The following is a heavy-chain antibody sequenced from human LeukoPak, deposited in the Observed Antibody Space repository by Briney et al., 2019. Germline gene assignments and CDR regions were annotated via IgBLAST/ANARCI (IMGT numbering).Heavy chain of an antibody. V-gene: IGHV3-7*03. CDR3: VRGKGWLDP. Sequence: GGSLRLSCTASGFIFDDYGMSWVRQAPGKGLEWAANINQDGSEKNYVDSVKGRFTIPRDNAKNSLYLQMNSLRAEDTAVYYCVRGKGWLDPWGQGILVTVSS. CDR1: GFIFDDYG. J-gene: IGHJ5*02. CDR2: INQDGSEK.